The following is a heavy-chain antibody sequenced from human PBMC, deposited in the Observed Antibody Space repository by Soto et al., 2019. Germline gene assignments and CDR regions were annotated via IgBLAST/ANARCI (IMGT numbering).Heavy chain of an antibody. CDR3: ARGHWSFDY. J-gene: IGHJ4*02. V-gene: IGHV3-72*01. CDR1: GFTLSDHY. CDR2: SRNKDHSSTT. Sequence: EVHLVESGGGLVQPGGSLRLSCAASGFTLSDHYMDWVRHAPGKGLEWVARSRNKDHSSTTEYAASVKGRFTISRDNSKNSLYLQMSSLTVEDTAVYYCARGHWSFDYWGQGTVVTVSS. D-gene: IGHD2-8*02.